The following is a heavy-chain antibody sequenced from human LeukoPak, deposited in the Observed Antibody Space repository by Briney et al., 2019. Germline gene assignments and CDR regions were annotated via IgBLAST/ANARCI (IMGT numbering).Heavy chain of an antibody. D-gene: IGHD2-15*01. V-gene: IGHV4-61*01. CDR1: GGSVSSGSYY. CDR2: ICYSGSTNGST. CDR3: ARERTPGSGLDY. Sequence: PSETLSLTCTVSGGSVSSGSYYWSWIRQPPGKVLEWIGYICYSGSTNGSTNYNPSLKSRVTMSIDTSKNQFSLKLSSVTAADTAVYYCARERTPGSGLDYWGQGTLVTVSS. J-gene: IGHJ4*02.